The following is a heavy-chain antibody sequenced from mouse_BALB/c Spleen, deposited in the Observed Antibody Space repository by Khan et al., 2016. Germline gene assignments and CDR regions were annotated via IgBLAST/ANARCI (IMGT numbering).Heavy chain of an antibody. J-gene: IGHJ4*01. V-gene: IGHV1-77*01. CDR3: AKGLGDVDY. Sequence: QVRLQQSGPELVKPGASVKMSCKASGYTFTDYVISWVKQRPGQGLEWIGEIYPGSGSTYYNEKFKGKATLTADTSSNTAYMQLSSLTSEDSAVYDCAKGLGDVDYWGQGTTVTVSS. D-gene: IGHD3-3*01. CDR1: GYTFTDYV. CDR2: IYPGSGST.